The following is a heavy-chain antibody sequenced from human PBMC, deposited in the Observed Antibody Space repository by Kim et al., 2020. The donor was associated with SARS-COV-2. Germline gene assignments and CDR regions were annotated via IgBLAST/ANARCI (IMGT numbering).Heavy chain of an antibody. D-gene: IGHD3-22*01. V-gene: IGHV1-69*01. Sequence: NYAQKFQGRVTITADESTSTAYLELSSLRSEDTAVYYCARAIDSSGYPADWGQGTLVTVSS. CDR3: ARAIDSSGYPAD. J-gene: IGHJ4*02.